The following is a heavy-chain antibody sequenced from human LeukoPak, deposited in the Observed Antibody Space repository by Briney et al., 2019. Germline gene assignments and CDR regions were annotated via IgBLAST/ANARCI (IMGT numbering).Heavy chain of an antibody. Sequence: SQTLSLTCAIYGDSVSSNTATWNWIRQSPSRGLEWLGRTYYRSKWYNDYAVSVKSRITINPDTSKNQFSLQLNSVTPEDTAVYYCARGYYGSGSYMGYFDYWGQGTLVTVSS. D-gene: IGHD3-10*01. CDR3: ARGYYGSGSYMGYFDY. J-gene: IGHJ4*02. V-gene: IGHV6-1*01. CDR2: TYYRSKWYN. CDR1: GDSVSSNTAT.